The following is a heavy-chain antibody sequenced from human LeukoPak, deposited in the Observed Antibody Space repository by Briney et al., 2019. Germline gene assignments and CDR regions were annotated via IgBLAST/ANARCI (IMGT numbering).Heavy chain of an antibody. V-gene: IGHV4-61*05. J-gene: IGHJ6*02. Sequence: SETLSLTCTVSGGSISSSSYYWGWICQPPGKGLEWIGYIYYSGSTNYNPSLKSRVTISLDTSKNQFSLKLTSVTAADTALYYCARVAAAAQFYYYGMDVWGQGTTVTVSS. CDR2: IYYSGST. D-gene: IGHD6-13*01. CDR3: ARVAAAAQFYYYGMDV. CDR1: GGSISSSSYY.